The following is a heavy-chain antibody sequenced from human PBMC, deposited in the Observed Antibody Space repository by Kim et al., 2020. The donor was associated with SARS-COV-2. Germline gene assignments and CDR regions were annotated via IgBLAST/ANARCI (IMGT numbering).Heavy chain of an antibody. V-gene: IGHV4-34*01. Sequence: YNPSRKSRVTISVDTSKNQFSPKLSSVTAADTAVYYCARGYDSGGWIPRYWGQGTLGTVSS. J-gene: IGHJ4*02. D-gene: IGHD3-22*01. CDR3: ARGYDSGGWIPRY.